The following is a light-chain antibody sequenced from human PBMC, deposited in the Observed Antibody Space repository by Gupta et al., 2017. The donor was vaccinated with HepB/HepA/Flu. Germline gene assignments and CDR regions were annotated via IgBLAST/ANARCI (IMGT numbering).Light chain of an antibody. V-gene: IGKV3-15*01. CDR2: GAF. CDR3: QQEDHWPLT. J-gene: IGKJ4*01. Sequence: EIVLTQSPATLSVSPGERATLSCRASENIRTNLAWYQQRPGQGPRLLIYGAFTRATGIPTRFSGSGSGTEFTLTISSLQSEDSAFYSCQQEDHWPLTFGRGTKVEIK. CDR1: ENIRTN.